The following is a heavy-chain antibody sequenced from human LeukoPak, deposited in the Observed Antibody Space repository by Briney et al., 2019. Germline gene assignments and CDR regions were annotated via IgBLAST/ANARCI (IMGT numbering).Heavy chain of an antibody. CDR1: GDTFSSYA. CDR2: ISAYNGNT. Sequence: ASVKVSCKASGDTFSSYAISWVRQAPGQGLERMGWISAYNGNTNYAQKLQGRVTMTTDTSTSTAYMELRSLRSDDTAVYYCARETRSVAGTYYFDYWGQGTLVTVSS. V-gene: IGHV1-18*01. J-gene: IGHJ4*02. CDR3: ARETRSVAGTYYFDY. D-gene: IGHD6-19*01.